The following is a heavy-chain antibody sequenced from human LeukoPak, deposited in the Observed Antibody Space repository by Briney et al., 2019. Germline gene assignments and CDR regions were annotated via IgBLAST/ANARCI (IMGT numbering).Heavy chain of an antibody. CDR2: ISGSGGST. V-gene: IGHV3-23*01. J-gene: IGHJ4*02. CDR3: ARTYYDSSGYYQPYFDY. D-gene: IGHD3-22*01. CDR1: GFTFSSYA. Sequence: PGGSLRLSCADSGFTFSSYAMSWVRQAPGKGLEWVTAISGSGGSTYYADSVKGRFAISRDNSKNTLYLQMNSLRAEDTAVYYCARTYYDSSGYYQPYFDYWGQGTLVTVSS.